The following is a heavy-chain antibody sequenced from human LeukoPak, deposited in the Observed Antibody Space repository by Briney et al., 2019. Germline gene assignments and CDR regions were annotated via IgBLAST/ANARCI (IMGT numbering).Heavy chain of an antibody. CDR2: IYSGGST. J-gene: IGHJ4*02. CDR1: GFTFSSNY. V-gene: IGHV3-66*01. CDR3: ARDHDGYFDY. Sequence: GGSLRLSCAASGFTFSSNYMSWVRQAPGKGLEWVSVIYSGGSTYYAYSVKGRFTISRDNSKNTLYLQMNSLRAEDPAVYYCARDHDGYFDYWGQGTLVTVSS. D-gene: IGHD3-3*01.